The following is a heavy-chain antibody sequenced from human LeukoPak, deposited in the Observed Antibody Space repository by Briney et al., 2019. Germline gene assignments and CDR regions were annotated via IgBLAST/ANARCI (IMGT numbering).Heavy chain of an antibody. CDR3: ATWELLQEHDAFDI. CDR1: GYTFTSYG. V-gene: IGHV1-18*01. CDR2: ISAYNGNT. Sequence: GASVKVTCKASGYTFTSYGISWVRQAPGQGLEWMGWISAYNGNTNYAQKFQGRVTMTEDTSTDTAYMELSSLRSEDTAVYYCATWELLQEHDAFDIWGQGTMVTVSS. J-gene: IGHJ3*02. D-gene: IGHD1-26*01.